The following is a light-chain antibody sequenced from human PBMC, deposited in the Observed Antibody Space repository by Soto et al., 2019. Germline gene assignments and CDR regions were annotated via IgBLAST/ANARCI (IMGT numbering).Light chain of an antibody. V-gene: IGKV1-39*01. CDR3: QQSYSIPYT. CDR2: AAS. Sequence: DIQMTQSPSSLSASVVDRVTITCRPSQSIDNFLNWYQQKPGKAPNLLIYAASSLQSGVSSRFSGSGSGTDFTLTISSLQPEDSATYYCQQSYSIPYTFGQGTKVDIK. CDR1: QSIDNF. J-gene: IGKJ2*01.